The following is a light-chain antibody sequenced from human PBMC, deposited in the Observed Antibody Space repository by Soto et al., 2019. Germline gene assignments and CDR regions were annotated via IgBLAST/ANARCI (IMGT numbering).Light chain of an antibody. Sequence: QSVLTQPASVSGSPGQSITISCTVTSSDIGTYNSVSWYQHHPGKAPKLIIHEVSNRPSGVSNRFSGSKSGNTASLTISGLQTEDEADYYCSSYLSTSALGFGGGTKLTVL. CDR2: EVS. V-gene: IGLV2-14*01. CDR1: SSDIGTYNS. CDR3: SSYLSTSALG. J-gene: IGLJ3*02.